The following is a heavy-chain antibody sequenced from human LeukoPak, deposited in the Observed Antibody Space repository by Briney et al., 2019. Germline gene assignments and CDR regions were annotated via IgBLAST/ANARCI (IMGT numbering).Heavy chain of an antibody. CDR3: AKGGYNYRYYFDY. Sequence: GGSLRLSCAASGFTFSSYGMSWARQAPGKGLEWVSAISGSGGSTYYADSVKGRFTISRDNSKNTLYLQMNSLRAEDTAVYYCAKGGYNYRYYFDYWGQGTLVTVSS. CDR2: ISGSGGST. V-gene: IGHV3-23*01. J-gene: IGHJ4*02. CDR1: GFTFSSYG. D-gene: IGHD5-24*01.